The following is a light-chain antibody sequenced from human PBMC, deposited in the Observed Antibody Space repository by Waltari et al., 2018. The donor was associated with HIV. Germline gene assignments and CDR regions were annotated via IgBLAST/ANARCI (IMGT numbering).Light chain of an antibody. J-gene: IGKJ3*01. CDR2: AAS. CDR3: QHLNTYPLFA. V-gene: IGKV1-9*01. CDR1: QAIGST. Sequence: DIQLTQSTSFVSASVGYRVTITCRASQAIGSTLAWYRQSPGQGPRLLIFAASTLESGVPSRFSGTGSGTEFALTIKSLQPEDFATYYCQHLNTYPLFAFGPGTTVDIK.